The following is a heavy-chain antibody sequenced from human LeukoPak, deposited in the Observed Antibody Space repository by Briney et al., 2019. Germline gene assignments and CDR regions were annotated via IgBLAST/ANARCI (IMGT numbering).Heavy chain of an antibody. J-gene: IGHJ3*02. CDR3: AKDYYDSSGKTPGGGAFDI. CDR1: GFTFSSYG. Sequence: PGGSLRLSCAASGFTFSSYGMHWVRQAPGKGLEWVAFIRYDGSNKYYADSVKGRFTISRDNSKNTLYLQMNSLRAEDTAVYYCAKDYYDSSGKTPGGGAFDIWGQGTMVTVSS. V-gene: IGHV3-30*02. D-gene: IGHD3-22*01. CDR2: IRYDGSNK.